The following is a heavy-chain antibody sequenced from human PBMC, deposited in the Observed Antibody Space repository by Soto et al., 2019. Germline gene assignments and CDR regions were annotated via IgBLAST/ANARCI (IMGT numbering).Heavy chain of an antibody. V-gene: IGHV1-18*01. Sequence: QVQLVQSGAEVKKPGSSVNVSCKASGGTFSSYAISWVRQAPGQGLEWMGWISAYNGNTNYAQKLQGRVTMTTDTSTSTAYMGLRSLRSDDTAVYYCARPLVVGVMGAFDIWGQGTMVTVSS. CDR2: ISAYNGNT. J-gene: IGHJ3*02. D-gene: IGHD2-15*01. CDR3: ARPLVVGVMGAFDI. CDR1: GGTFSSYA.